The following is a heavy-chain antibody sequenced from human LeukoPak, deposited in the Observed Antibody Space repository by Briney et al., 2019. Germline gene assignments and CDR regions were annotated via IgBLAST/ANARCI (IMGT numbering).Heavy chain of an antibody. CDR3: ARSFYDILIGYYQYFDY. CDR2: IYRDGSS. CDR1: GGSITQTNY. Sequence: GTLSLTCDVSGGSITQTNYWTWVRQAPGKGLEWVSVIYRDGSSYYAESVKGRFTISRDNSKNTLYIQMNSLRAEDTAVYYCARSFYDILIGYYQYFDYWGQGTLVTVSS. J-gene: IGHJ4*02. V-gene: IGHV3-66*01. D-gene: IGHD3-9*01.